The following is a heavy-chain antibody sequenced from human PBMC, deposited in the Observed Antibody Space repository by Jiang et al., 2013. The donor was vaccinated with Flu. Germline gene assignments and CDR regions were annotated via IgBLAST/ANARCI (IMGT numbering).Heavy chain of an antibody. J-gene: IGHJ4*02. CDR2: IYHSGST. CDR3: ARVRGSREY. V-gene: IGHV4-59*01. D-gene: IGHD3-10*01. Sequence: LEWIGYIYHSGSTYYNPSLKSRVTISVDTSKNQFSLKLSSVTAADTAVYYCARVRGSREYWGQGTLVTVSS.